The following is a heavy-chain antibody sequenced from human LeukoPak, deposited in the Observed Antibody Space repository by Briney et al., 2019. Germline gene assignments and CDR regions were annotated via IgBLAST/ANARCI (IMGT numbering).Heavy chain of an antibody. CDR1: AGSISSGSYY. Sequence: SETLSFTCTGSAGSISSGSYYWSWIRQPAGKGLEWIGRIYTSGSTNYNPSLKSRVTISVDTSKNQFSLKLSSVTAADTAVYYCTRGSIAYYYMDVWGKGTTVTISS. J-gene: IGHJ6*03. CDR2: IYTSGST. CDR3: TRGSIAYYYMDV. D-gene: IGHD3-22*01. V-gene: IGHV4-61*02.